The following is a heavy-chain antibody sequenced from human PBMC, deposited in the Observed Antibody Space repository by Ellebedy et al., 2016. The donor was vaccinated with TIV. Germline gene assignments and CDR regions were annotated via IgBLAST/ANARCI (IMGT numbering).Heavy chain of an antibody. CDR3: AKGSFPFGDKSERIYSFQY. CDR1: GFIVSTNH. V-gene: IGHV3-53*04. CDR2: GGYT. Sequence: GESLKISCTASGFIVSTNHMSWVRQAPGKGLEWVGGYTNYADSVKGRFTISTHNSSNTLYLQMTNLRTEETAVYYCAKGSFPFGDKSERIYSFQYWGQGTLVTVSS. D-gene: IGHD3-10*01. J-gene: IGHJ4*02.